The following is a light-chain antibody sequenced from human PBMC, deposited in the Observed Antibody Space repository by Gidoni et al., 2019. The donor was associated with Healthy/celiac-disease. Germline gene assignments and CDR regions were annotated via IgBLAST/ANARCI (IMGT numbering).Light chain of an antibody. CDR2: DAS. J-gene: IGKJ4*01. V-gene: IGKV3-11*01. CDR3: QQRSNWPLT. Sequence: DIVLTQSPATLSLSPGERSTISCRASQSVSSYLAGYQQKPGQAPRLLIYDASNRATGIPARFSGSGSGTDFTLTISSLEPEDFAVYYCQQRSNWPLTFGGGTKVEIK. CDR1: QSVSSY.